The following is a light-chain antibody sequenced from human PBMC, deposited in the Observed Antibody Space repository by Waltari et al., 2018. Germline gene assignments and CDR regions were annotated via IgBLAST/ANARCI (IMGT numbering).Light chain of an antibody. J-gene: IGKJ4*01. V-gene: IGKV3-11*01. CDR3: QQRSNWPLLT. CDR2: DAS. CDR1: QSITNY. Sequence: EIVLTQSPATLSLSPGERATLSSRASQSITNYLAWYQQKRAQAPRLLISDASNRATGIPARFSGSGSGTDFTLTISGLEPEDFAVYYCQQRSNWPLLTFGGGTKVEIK.